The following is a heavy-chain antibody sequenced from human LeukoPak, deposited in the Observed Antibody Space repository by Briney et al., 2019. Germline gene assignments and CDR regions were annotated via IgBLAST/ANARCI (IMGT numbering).Heavy chain of an antibody. CDR2: IYSGGSGST. V-gene: IGHV4-4*07. J-gene: IGHJ4*02. CDR3: LRGAGVRGITPFDY. CDR1: GGSISNYY. D-gene: IGHD3-10*01. Sequence: NPSETLSLTCTVSGGSISNYYWTWIRQPAGKGLEWIGRIYSGGSGSTNYNPPLKSRVSLSVDTSKNQFSLILTSVTAADTAVYYCLRGAGVRGITPFDYWGQGTLVTVSS.